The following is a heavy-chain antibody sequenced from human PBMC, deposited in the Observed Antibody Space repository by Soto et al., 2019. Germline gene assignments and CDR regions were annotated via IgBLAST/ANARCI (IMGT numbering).Heavy chain of an antibody. V-gene: IGHV4-59*01. CDR3: ARERRDGYKHYFDY. Sequence: QVQLQESGPGLVKPSETLSLMCTVSGGSISSYYWSWIRQPPGKGLEWIGYIYYSGSTNYNPSLKSRVTISVETSKNQFSLKLSSVTAADTAVYYCARERRDGYKHYFDYWDQGTLVTVSS. CDR2: IYYSGST. D-gene: IGHD5-12*01. CDR1: GGSISSYY. J-gene: IGHJ4*02.